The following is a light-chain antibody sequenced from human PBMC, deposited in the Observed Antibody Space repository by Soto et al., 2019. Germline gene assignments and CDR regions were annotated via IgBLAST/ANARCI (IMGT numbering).Light chain of an antibody. Sequence: SYELTQPPSVSVAPGQTASITCGGNNIGGKSEHWYQQKPGQAPVLVVYDDTDRPSGIPERFSGSNSGNVATLTISRVEAGDEADYYCQVWDSTTDLPHVVLGGGTKLTVL. CDR2: DDT. V-gene: IGLV3-21*02. CDR3: QVWDSTTDLPHVV. J-gene: IGLJ2*01. CDR1: NIGGKS.